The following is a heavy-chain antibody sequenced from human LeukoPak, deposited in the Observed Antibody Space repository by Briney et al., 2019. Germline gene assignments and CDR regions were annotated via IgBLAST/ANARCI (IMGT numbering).Heavy chain of an antibody. CDR2: IKQDGSEK. J-gene: IGHJ5*02. CDR1: GFTFSSYW. D-gene: IGHD4-17*01. V-gene: IGHV3-7*01. CDR3: XXXXXXXXXXXTATRNWFDP. Sequence: PGGSLRLSCAASGFTFSSYWMSWVRQAPGKGLEWVANIKQDGSEKYYVDSVKGRFTISRDNAKNSLYLQMNGLRAEDTAVYYCXXXXXXXXXXXTATRNWFDPWGQGTLVTVSS.